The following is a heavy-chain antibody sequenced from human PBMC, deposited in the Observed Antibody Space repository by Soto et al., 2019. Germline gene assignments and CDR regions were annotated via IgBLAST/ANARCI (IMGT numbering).Heavy chain of an antibody. CDR1: GFTFSSYG. Sequence: QVQLVESGGGVVQPGRSLRLSCAASGFTFSSYGMHWVRQAPGKGLEWVAVRWYDGSNKDYADSVKGRFTISRDNSKNTLYLQMNSLRAEDTAVYYCARSLYSSSSHYFDYWGQGTLVTVSS. J-gene: IGHJ4*02. V-gene: IGHV3-33*01. CDR2: RWYDGSNK. CDR3: ARSLYSSSSHYFDY. D-gene: IGHD6-13*01.